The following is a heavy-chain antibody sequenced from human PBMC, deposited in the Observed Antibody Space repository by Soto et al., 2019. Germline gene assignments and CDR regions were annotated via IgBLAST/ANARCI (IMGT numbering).Heavy chain of an antibody. CDR1: GDSFTVDY. CDR3: ARSYYDSSGYYYYYYGMDV. V-gene: IGHV1-2*04. CDR2: INPNSGGT. Sequence: GTSVKLSCNASGDSFTVDYMRWGLQTPGQGLEWMGWINPNSGGTNYAQKFQGWVTMTRDTSISTAYMELSRLRSDDTAVYYCARSYYDSSGYYYYYYGMDVWGQGTTVTVSS. D-gene: IGHD3-22*01. J-gene: IGHJ6*02.